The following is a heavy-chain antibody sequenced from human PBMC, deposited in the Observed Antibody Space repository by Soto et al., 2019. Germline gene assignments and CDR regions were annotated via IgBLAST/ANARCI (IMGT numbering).Heavy chain of an antibody. CDR2: IKSKTDGGTT. CDR3: TTIVNDFWSGPILYYGMDV. D-gene: IGHD3-3*01. CDR1: GFTFSNAW. V-gene: IGHV3-15*07. J-gene: IGHJ6*02. Sequence: PGGSLRLSCAASGFTFSNAWMNWVRQAPGKGLEWVGRIKSKTDGGTTDYAAPVKGRFTISRDDSKNTLYLQMNSLKTEDTAVYYCTTIVNDFWSGPILYYGMDVWGQGTTVTVS.